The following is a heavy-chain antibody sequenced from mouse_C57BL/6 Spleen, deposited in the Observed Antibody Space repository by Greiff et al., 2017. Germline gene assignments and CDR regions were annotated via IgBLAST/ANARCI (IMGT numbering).Heavy chain of an antibody. CDR1: GYTFTSYW. Sequence: VQLQQPGAELVKPGASVKLSCKASGYTFTSYWMQWVKQRPGQGLEWIGEIDPSDSYTNYNQKFKGKATLTVDTSSSTAYMQLSSLTSEDSAVYYCARRLYGNYLYYFDYWGQGTTLTVSS. J-gene: IGHJ2*01. D-gene: IGHD2-1*01. CDR3: ARRLYGNYLYYFDY. CDR2: IDPSDSYT. V-gene: IGHV1-50*01.